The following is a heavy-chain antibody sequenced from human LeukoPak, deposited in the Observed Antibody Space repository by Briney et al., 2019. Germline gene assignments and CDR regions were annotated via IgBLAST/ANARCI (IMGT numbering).Heavy chain of an antibody. J-gene: IGHJ4*02. CDR1: GGSISSSSYY. CDR2: MYYSGTT. D-gene: IGHD1-26*01. V-gene: IGHV4-39*01. CDR3: VRRKTREPIRN. Sequence: SETLSLTCTVSGGSISSSSYYWGWIRQPPGKGLEWIGSMYYSGTTYYSPSLKSRLTVTGDTPNNQFSLKLTSVTAADTAVYYCVRRKTREPIRNWGQGTLVTVSS.